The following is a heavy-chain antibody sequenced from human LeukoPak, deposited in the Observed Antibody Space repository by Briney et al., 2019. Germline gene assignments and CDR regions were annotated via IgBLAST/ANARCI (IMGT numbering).Heavy chain of an antibody. J-gene: IGHJ5*02. CDR1: GGSISGYY. D-gene: IGHD3-10*01. Sequence: PAETLSLTCTGSGGSISGYYLSWIRQPPGKGLEWIGEINHSGSTHYNPPLKRRVTISVDPSKSQFSLKLSSVTAADTAVYYCARGWRATMVRGVIGFDPWGQGTLVTVSS. V-gene: IGHV4-34*01. CDR3: ARGWRATMVRGVIGFDP. CDR2: INHSGST.